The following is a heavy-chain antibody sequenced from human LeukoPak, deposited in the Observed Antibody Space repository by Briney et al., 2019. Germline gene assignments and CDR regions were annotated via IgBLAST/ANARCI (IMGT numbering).Heavy chain of an antibody. CDR3: ARVVVQANRKKLGRGGYYFDY. V-gene: IGHV4-34*01. CDR1: GGSFSGYY. D-gene: IGHD1-1*01. CDR2: INHSGST. Sequence: PSETLSLTCAVYGGSFSGYYWSWIRQPPGKGLEWIGEINHSGSTNYNPSLKSRVTISVDTSKNQFSLKLSSVTAADTAVYYCARVVVQANRKKLGRGGYYFDYWGQGTLVTVSS. J-gene: IGHJ4*02.